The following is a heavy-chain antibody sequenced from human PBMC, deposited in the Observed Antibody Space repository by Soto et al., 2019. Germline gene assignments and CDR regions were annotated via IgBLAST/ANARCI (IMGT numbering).Heavy chain of an antibody. J-gene: IGHJ4*02. CDR3: ARVLKREASSGDGY. D-gene: IGHD2-15*01. CDR2: MNPNSGNT. V-gene: IGHV1-8*01. CDR1: GYTFTSYD. Sequence: QVQLVQSGAEVKKPGASVKVSCKASGYTFTSYDINWVRQATGQGLEWMGWMNPNSGNTGYAQKFQGRVTMTRHTSISTAYMELSSLRSEDTAVYYCARVLKREASSGDGYWGQVTLVTVSS.